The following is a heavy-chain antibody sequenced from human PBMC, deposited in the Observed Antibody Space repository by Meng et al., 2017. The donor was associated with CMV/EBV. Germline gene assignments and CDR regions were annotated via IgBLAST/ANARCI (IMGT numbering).Heavy chain of an antibody. D-gene: IGHD3-9*01. V-gene: IGHV3-48*03. J-gene: IGHJ3*02. Sequence: GGPLRLSCAASGFTFSSYEMNWVRQAPGKGLEWVSYISSSGSTIYYADSVKGRFTISRDNAKNSLYLQMNSLRAEDTAVYYCATLVILDAFDIWGQGTMVTVSS. CDR3: ATLVILDAFDI. CDR1: GFTFSSYE. CDR2: ISSSGSTI.